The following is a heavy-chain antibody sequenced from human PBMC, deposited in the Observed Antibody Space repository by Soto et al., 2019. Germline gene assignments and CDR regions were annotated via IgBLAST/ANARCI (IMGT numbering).Heavy chain of an antibody. CDR2: IYYSGST. J-gene: IGHJ6*03. Sequence: PSETLSLTCTVSGGSISSYYWSWIRQPPGKGLEWIGYIYYSGSTNYNPSLKSRVTISVDTSKNQFSLKLSSVIAADTAVYSCARGLYSSSRGYCYYYMDVWGKGTTVTVSS. CDR1: GGSISSYY. V-gene: IGHV4-59*01. CDR3: ARGLYSSSRGYCYYYMDV. D-gene: IGHD6-13*01.